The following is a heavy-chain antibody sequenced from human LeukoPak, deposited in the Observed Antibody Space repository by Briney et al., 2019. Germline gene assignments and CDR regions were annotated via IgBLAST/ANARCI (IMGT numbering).Heavy chain of an antibody. CDR1: GLTFGGYG. Sequence: GGSLRLSCAGSGLTFGGYGMHWFRQTPGKGLEWVAVIAYDGSRAFYADSVKGRFTISRDNSKNTMSVQMDDRRAEDTAVYYCTRYNNDHFDYWGQGTLVTVSS. D-gene: IGHD1-14*01. CDR3: TRYNNDHFDY. J-gene: IGHJ4*02. V-gene: IGHV3-33*01. CDR2: IAYDGSRA.